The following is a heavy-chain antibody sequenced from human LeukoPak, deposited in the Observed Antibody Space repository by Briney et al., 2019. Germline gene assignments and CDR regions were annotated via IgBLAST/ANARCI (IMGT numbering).Heavy chain of an antibody. CDR2: ISSDGSAT. V-gene: IGHV3-7*01. J-gene: IGHJ4*02. CDR3: GRVRPGDADY. Sequence: GGSLRLSCAASGFAFSSYWMTWVRQAPGKGLEWVASISSDGSATYYMDPVKGRFTISRDNAKNSLFLQMNSLRAEDTAVHYCGRVRPGDADYWGQGTLVTVSS. CDR1: GFAFSSYW. D-gene: IGHD1-26*01.